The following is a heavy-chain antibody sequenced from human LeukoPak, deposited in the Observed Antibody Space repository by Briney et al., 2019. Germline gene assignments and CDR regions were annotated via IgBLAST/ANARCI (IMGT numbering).Heavy chain of an antibody. CDR2: INQDESEK. CDR1: GFTFSSYW. J-gene: IGHJ6*03. CDR3: ARSPAGANYYLDV. D-gene: IGHD1-14*01. Sequence: GGSLRLSCAASGFTFSSYWMNWVRQAPGKGLEWVANINQDESEKYYVDSVKGRFTISRDNAKNSLYLQMNSLRAEDTAVYYCARSPAGANYYLDVWGRGTTVTISS. V-gene: IGHV3-7*01.